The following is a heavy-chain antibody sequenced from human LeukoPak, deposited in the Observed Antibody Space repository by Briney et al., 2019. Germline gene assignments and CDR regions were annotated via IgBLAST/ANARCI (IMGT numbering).Heavy chain of an antibody. CDR2: ISGSGGST. CDR1: GFTFSSYA. Sequence: GGSLRLSCAASGFTFSSYAMSWVRQAPGKGLEWVSAISGSGGSTYYADSVKGRFTISRDNSKNTLYLQMNCLRAEDTAVYYCAIDRCSSTSCLIDYWGQGTLVTVSS. V-gene: IGHV3-23*01. J-gene: IGHJ4*02. CDR3: AIDRCSSTSCLIDY. D-gene: IGHD2-2*01.